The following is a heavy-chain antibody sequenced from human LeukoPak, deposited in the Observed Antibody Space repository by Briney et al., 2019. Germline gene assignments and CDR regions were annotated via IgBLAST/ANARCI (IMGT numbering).Heavy chain of an antibody. D-gene: IGHD3-10*01. CDR2: IYHSGST. CDR1: GGSISSSNW. J-gene: IGHJ4*02. CDR3: ARVGTGSYNFDY. Sequence: PSETLSLTCGVSGGSISSSNWWSWVRQPPGKGLEWIGEIYHSGSTNNNPSLKSRVTISVDKSENQFSLKLSSVTAADTAVYYCARVGTGSYNFDYWGQGTLVTVSS. V-gene: IGHV4-4*02.